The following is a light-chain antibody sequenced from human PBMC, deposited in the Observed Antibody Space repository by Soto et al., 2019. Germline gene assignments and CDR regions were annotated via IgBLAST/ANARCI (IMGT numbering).Light chain of an antibody. CDR2: AAS. CDR1: QSISRY. J-gene: IGKJ3*01. Sequence: DIQMTQAPSSLSASVGDRVTITCRASQSISRYVNWYQQKPRKAPRLLIFAASSLQGGVPSRFSGSGSGTDFTLTISSLQPEDFATYYCQHTYNTPFTFGPGTKADIK. CDR3: QHTYNTPFT. V-gene: IGKV1-39*01.